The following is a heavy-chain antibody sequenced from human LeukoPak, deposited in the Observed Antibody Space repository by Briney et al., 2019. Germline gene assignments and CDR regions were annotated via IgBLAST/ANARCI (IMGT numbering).Heavy chain of an antibody. CDR1: GGSISSYY. V-gene: IGHV4-4*07. J-gene: IGHJ3*02. Sequence: PSETLSLTCTVSGGSISSYYWSRIRQPAGKGLEWIGRIYTSGSTNYNPSLKSRVTMSVDTSKNQFSLKLSSVTAADTAVYYCARDQTYYDSSGYSLYAFDIWGQGTMVTVSS. D-gene: IGHD3-22*01. CDR2: IYTSGST. CDR3: ARDQTYYDSSGYSLYAFDI.